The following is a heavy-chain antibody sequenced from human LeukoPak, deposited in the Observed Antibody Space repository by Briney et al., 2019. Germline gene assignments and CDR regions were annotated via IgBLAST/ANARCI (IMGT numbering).Heavy chain of an antibody. CDR3: ARDPFDHTAMVRVRGYYFDY. Sequence: GGSLRLSCAASGFTSSDYYMSWIRQAPGKGLGWVSYISSSGSTIYYADSVKGRFTISRHNAKNSLYLQMNSLRAGDTAVYYCARDPFDHTAMVRVRGYYFDYWGQGTLVTVSS. CDR1: GFTSSDYY. V-gene: IGHV3-11*01. J-gene: IGHJ4*02. D-gene: IGHD5-18*01. CDR2: ISSSGSTI.